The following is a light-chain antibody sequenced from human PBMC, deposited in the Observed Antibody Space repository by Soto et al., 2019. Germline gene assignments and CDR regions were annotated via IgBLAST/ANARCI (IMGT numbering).Light chain of an antibody. CDR2: EVS. J-gene: IGLJ1*01. Sequence: LTQPASVSGSPGQSITISCTGTSSDVGGYNYVSWYQQHPGKAPKLMIYEVSNRPSGVSNRFSGSKSGNTASLTISGLQAEDEADYYCSSYTSSSTFVFGTGTKVTVL. CDR3: SSYTSSSTFV. CDR1: SSDVGGYNY. V-gene: IGLV2-14*01.